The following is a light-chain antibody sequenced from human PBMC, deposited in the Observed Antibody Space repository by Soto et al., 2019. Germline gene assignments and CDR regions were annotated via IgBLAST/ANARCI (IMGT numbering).Light chain of an antibody. CDR2: KAS. CDR3: RQYNSYFCT. CDR1: QSISSF. V-gene: IGKV1-5*03. Sequence: DIQMTQSPSTLSASVGDRVTITCRASQSISSFLAWYQQKPGKAPKLLIYKASSLESGVPSRFSGSGSGTEVTLRTSNMQPDDFATNYCRQYNSYFCTFGPGTKVEIK. J-gene: IGKJ1*01.